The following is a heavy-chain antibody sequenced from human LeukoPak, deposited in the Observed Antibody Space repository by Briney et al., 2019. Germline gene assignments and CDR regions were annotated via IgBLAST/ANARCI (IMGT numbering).Heavy chain of an antibody. J-gene: IGHJ4*02. D-gene: IGHD6-13*01. CDR1: GGTFSSYA. V-gene: IGHV1-69*05. CDR2: IIPIFGTA. CDR3: AKSVLGIAALFDY. Sequence: GASVKVSCKASGGTFSSYAISWVRQAPGQGLEWMGGIIPIFGTANYAQKFQGRVTITTDESTSTAYMELSSLRSEDTAVYYCAKSVLGIAALFDYWGQGTLVTVSS.